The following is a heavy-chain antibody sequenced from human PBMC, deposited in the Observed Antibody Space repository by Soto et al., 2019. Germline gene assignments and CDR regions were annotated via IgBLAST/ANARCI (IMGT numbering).Heavy chain of an antibody. Sequence: QVQLVESGGGLVKPGGSLRLSCAASGFTFSNFYMSWIRQAPGKGLEWVSYISSSGTTIYYADSVRGRFTISRDNAKKSLYLQMNSLRAEDTAMYYCVREAWVGDSGWGPGTLVTVAS. V-gene: IGHV3-11*01. CDR2: ISSSGTTI. J-gene: IGHJ4*02. CDR1: GFTFSNFY. CDR3: VREAWVGDSG. D-gene: IGHD3-10*01.